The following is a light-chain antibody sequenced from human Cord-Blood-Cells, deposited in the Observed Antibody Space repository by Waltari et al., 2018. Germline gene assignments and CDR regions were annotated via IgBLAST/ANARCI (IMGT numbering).Light chain of an antibody. Sequence: QSALTPPASVSGSPGQSITISCTGTSSAVGVYNYVSWYQQHPGKAPKLMIYEVSNRPSGVSNRFSGSKSGNTASLTISGLQAEDEADYYCSSYTSSSTWVFGGGTKLTVL. V-gene: IGLV2-14*01. CDR1: SSAVGVYNY. J-gene: IGLJ3*02. CDR3: SSYTSSSTWV. CDR2: EVS.